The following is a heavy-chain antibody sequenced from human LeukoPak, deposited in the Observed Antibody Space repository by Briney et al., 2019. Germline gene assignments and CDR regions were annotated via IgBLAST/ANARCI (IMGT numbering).Heavy chain of an antibody. Sequence: GGSLRLSCAASGFTFSSYSMNWVRQAPGKGLEWVSYISSRSDYIYYTDSVKGRFTISRDSAKNSVYLQMNSLRAEDTAVYYCAREAGFGESTDNYQYYGLDVWGRGTTVTVSS. V-gene: IGHV3-21*01. CDR1: GFTFSSYS. CDR3: AREAGFGESTDNYQYYGLDV. J-gene: IGHJ6*02. CDR2: ISSRSDYI. D-gene: IGHD3-10*01.